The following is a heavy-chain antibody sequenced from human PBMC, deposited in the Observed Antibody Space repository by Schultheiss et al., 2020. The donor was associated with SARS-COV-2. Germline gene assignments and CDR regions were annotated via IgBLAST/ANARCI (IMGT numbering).Heavy chain of an antibody. J-gene: IGHJ4*02. CDR3: AKERDGYNSGQFDY. CDR1: GFTFSDYY. D-gene: IGHD5-24*01. Sequence: GGSLRLSCAASGFTFSDYYMSWIRQAPGKGLEWVSYISSSGSTIYYADSVKGRFTFSRDNAKNSLYLQMNSLRVEDTAVYYCAKERDGYNSGQFDYWGQGTLVTVSS. CDR2: ISSSGSTI. V-gene: IGHV3-11*04.